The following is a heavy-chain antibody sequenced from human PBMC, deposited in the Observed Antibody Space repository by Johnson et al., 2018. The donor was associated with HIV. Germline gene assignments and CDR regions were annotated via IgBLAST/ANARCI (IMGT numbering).Heavy chain of an antibody. Sequence: VQLVESGGSVVRPGGSLRLSYAASGFTVSGNYMSWVRQAPGKGLEWVASIKQDGNESQYVASVKGRFTIARDNAKKFVFLQMNNLRGEDTAVYYCVSVVRMPYSAGWKAFDMWGHGTEVSVSS. CDR2: IKQDGNES. V-gene: IGHV3-7*01. CDR3: VSVVRMPYSAGWKAFDM. J-gene: IGHJ3*02. CDR1: GFTVSGNY. D-gene: IGHD1-26*01.